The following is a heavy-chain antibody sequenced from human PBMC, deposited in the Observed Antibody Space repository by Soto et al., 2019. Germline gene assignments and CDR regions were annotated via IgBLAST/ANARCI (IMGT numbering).Heavy chain of an antibody. Sequence: QVQLQESGPGLVKPSETLSLSCTVSNGSLSNSYWNWTRQPAGKGLELIGRIYTSGSTNYHPSLMSRVTMSVDTPKNQFSLKLNSVTAADTAVYYCARSSHKESWFNPWGQGTLVTVSS. D-gene: IGHD6-13*01. CDR3: ARSSHKESWFNP. J-gene: IGHJ5*02. V-gene: IGHV4-4*07. CDR1: NGSLSNSY. CDR2: IYTSGST.